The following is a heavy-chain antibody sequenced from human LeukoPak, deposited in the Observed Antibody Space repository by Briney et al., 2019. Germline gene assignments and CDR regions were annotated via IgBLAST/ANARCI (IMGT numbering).Heavy chain of an antibody. Sequence: GGSLRLSCAASGFTFSSYAMSWVRQAPGKGLEWVSAISGSGGSTYYADSVKGRSTISRDNSKNTLYLQMNSLRAEDTAVYYCAKDQLIGDSSSWYEYYFDYWGQGTLVTVSS. CDR3: AKDQLIGDSSSWYEYYFDY. CDR1: GFTFSSYA. J-gene: IGHJ4*02. D-gene: IGHD6-13*01. V-gene: IGHV3-23*01. CDR2: ISGSGGST.